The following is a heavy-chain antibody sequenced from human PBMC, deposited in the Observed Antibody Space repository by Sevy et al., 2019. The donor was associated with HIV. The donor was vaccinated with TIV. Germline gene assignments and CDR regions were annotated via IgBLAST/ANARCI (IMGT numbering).Heavy chain of an antibody. V-gene: IGHV4-39*01. Sequence: SETLSLTCTVSGGSISSSSYYWGWIRQPPGKGLEWIGSIYYSGSTYYNPSLKSRVTISVDTSKNQFSLKLSSVTAADTAVYYCASQSLIVVVPAAMFDAFDIWGQGTMVTVSS. CDR1: GGSISSSSYY. CDR2: IYYSGST. D-gene: IGHD2-2*01. J-gene: IGHJ3*02. CDR3: ASQSLIVVVPAAMFDAFDI.